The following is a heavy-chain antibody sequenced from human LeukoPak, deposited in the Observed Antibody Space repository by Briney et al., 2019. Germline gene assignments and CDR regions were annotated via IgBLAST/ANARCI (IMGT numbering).Heavy chain of an antibody. CDR1: GLTFSSYS. V-gene: IGHV3-21*01. D-gene: IGHD3-10*01. J-gene: IGHJ4*02. CDR2: ISSSSSYI. Sequence: GGSLRLSCAASGLTFSSYSMNWVRQAPGKGLEWASSISSSSSYIYYADSVKGRFTISRDNAKNSLYLQMNSLRAEDTAVYYCARDVWFGDKTKYYFDYWGQGTLVTVSS. CDR3: ARDVWFGDKTKYYFDY.